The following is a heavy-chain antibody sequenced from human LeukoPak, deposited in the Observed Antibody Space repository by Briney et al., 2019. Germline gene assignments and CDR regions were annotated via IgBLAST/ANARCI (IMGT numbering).Heavy chain of an antibody. CDR1: GFTFSSYA. Sequence: PGRSLRLSCAASGFTFSSYAMHWVRQAPGKGLEWVAVISYDRSNKYYADSVRGQFTISRDNSRSTLYLQMNSLRAEDTATYYCSPPRGDSSGYYYVYWGQGSLVTVSS. V-gene: IGHV3-30*04. D-gene: IGHD3-22*01. CDR2: ISYDRSNK. J-gene: IGHJ4*02. CDR3: SPPRGDSSGYYYVY.